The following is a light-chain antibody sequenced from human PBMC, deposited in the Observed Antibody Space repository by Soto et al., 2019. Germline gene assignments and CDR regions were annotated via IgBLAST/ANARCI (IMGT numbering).Light chain of an antibody. J-gene: IGLJ3*02. CDR3: SSYRSTSTWV. V-gene: IGLV2-14*01. Sequence: QSALTQPASVSGSPGQSITISCTGTSSDVGGYNYVSWYQQHPGKAPKLMIYDVSNRPSGVSNRFSGSKSGNTASLTISGLQVEDEADYYCSSYRSTSTWVFGGGTKLTVL. CDR1: SSDVGGYNY. CDR2: DVS.